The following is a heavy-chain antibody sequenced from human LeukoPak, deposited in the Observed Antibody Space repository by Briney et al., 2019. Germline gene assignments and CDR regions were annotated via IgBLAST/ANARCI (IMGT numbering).Heavy chain of an antibody. D-gene: IGHD2-2*01. Sequence: IPGGSLRLSCAASGFTFSDYYMSWIRQAPGKGLEWVSYISSSGSTIYYADSVKGRFTISRDNAKNSLYLQMNSLRAEDTALYYCAKGAGTAGGGVVVPATFDYWGQGTLVTVSS. V-gene: IGHV3-11*01. CDR3: AKGAGTAGGGVVVPATFDY. J-gene: IGHJ4*02. CDR1: GFTFSDYY. CDR2: ISSSGSTI.